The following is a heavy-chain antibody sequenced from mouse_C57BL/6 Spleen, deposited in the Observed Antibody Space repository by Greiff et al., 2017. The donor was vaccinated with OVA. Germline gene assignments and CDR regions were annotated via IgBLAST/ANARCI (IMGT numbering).Heavy chain of an antibody. Sequence: VKLMESGPELVKPGASVKISCKASGYAFSSSWMNWVKQRPGKGLEWIGRIYPGDGDTNYNGKFKGKATLTADKSSSTAYMQLSSLTSEDSAVYFCARSNWTGWFAYWGQGTLVTVSA. V-gene: IGHV1-82*01. CDR2: IYPGDGDT. CDR1: GYAFSSSW. CDR3: ARSNWTGWFAY. J-gene: IGHJ3*01. D-gene: IGHD4-1*01.